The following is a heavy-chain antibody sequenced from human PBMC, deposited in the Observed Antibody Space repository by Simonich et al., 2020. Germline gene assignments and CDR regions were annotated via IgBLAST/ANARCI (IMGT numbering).Heavy chain of an antibody. V-gene: IGHV3-7*01. CDR1: GFTFSSYW. CDR2: IKQAGREK. Sequence: EVQLVESGGGLVQPGGSLRLSCAASGFTFSSYWMSWVRQAQGKGLEWVANIKQAGREKYYVDSVKGRFTISRDNAKNSLYLQMNSLRAEDTAVYYCARDGLGTAYYYYMDVWGKGTTVTVSS. CDR3: ARDGLGTAYYYYMDV. D-gene: IGHD7-27*01. J-gene: IGHJ6*03.